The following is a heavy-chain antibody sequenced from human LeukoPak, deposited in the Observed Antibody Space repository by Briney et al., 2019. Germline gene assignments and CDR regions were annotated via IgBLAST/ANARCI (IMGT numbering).Heavy chain of an antibody. CDR2: IHHSGST. Sequence: SETLSLTCAVYGVSFSGYYWSWIRQPPGKGLEWIGEIHHSGSTNYNPSLKSRVTISVDKSENQFSLKLTSVTAADTAVYYCARPYYYFIDVWGRGTTVTVSS. V-gene: IGHV4-34*01. J-gene: IGHJ6*03. CDR3: ARPYYYFIDV. CDR1: GVSFSGYY.